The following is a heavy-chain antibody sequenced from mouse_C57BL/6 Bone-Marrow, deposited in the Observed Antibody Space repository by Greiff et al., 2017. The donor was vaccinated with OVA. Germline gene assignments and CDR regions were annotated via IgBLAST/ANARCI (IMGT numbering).Heavy chain of an antibody. CDR1: GYTFTSYW. D-gene: IGHD2-12*01. Sequence: QVQLKQSGAELVKPGASVKMSCKASGYTFTSYWITWVKQRPGQGLEWIGDIYPGSGSTNYNEKFKSKATLTVDTSSSTAYMQLSSLTSEDSAVYYCARQIRRAMDYWGQGTSVTVSS. CDR2: IYPGSGST. V-gene: IGHV1-55*01. CDR3: ARQIRRAMDY. J-gene: IGHJ4*01.